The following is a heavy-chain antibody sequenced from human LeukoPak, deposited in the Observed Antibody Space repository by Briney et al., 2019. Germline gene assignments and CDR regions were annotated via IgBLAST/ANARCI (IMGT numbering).Heavy chain of an antibody. Sequence: ASVKVSCKASGYTFTGYYMHWVRQAPGRGLEWMGRINPNSGGTNYAQKFQGRVTMTRDTSISTAYMELSRLRSDDTAVYYCARDVGTDVVVTDDYYFDYWGQGTLVTVSS. V-gene: IGHV1-2*06. J-gene: IGHJ4*02. CDR1: GYTFTGYY. CDR2: INPNSGGT. CDR3: ARDVGTDVVVTDDYYFDY. D-gene: IGHD2-21*02.